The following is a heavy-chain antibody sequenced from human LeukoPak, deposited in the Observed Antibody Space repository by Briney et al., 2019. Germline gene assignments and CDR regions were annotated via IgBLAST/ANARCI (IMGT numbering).Heavy chain of an antibody. Sequence: GGSLRLSCAASGFSLSGYWMTWVRQAPGKGLEWVANIKDDGSRKHDVDSARGRFTISRDSARNSLSLQMNSLTAEDTAVYYCAAGRDIAGAGPGGYFDYWGRGTLVTVSS. V-gene: IGHV3-7*05. CDR2: IKDDGSRK. CDR1: GFSLSGYW. CDR3: AAGRDIAGAGPGGYFDY. D-gene: IGHD6-19*01. J-gene: IGHJ4*02.